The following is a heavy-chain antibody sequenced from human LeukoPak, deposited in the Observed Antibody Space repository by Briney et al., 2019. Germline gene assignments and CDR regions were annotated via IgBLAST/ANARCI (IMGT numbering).Heavy chain of an antibody. Sequence: SETLSLTCAVYGGSFSGYYWSWLRQPPGKGLEWIGEINHSGSTNYNPSLKSRVTISVDTSKNQFSLKLSSVTAADTAVYYCARGLYYYDSSGYYCGNWFDPWGQGTLVTVSS. CDR2: INHSGST. D-gene: IGHD3-22*01. V-gene: IGHV4-34*01. CDR3: ARGLYYYDSSGYYCGNWFDP. J-gene: IGHJ5*02. CDR1: GGSFSGYY.